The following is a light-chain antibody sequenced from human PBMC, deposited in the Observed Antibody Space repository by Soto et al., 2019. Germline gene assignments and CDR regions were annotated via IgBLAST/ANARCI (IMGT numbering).Light chain of an antibody. CDR3: QQHYGSHVT. CDR1: QNRFLICYNKTF. J-gene: IGKJ4*01. CDR2: WAS. V-gene: IGKV4-1*01. Sequence: DIVMTQSPESLAVSLGERATSNCKSSQNRFLICYNKTFLTWYQQKPGQPPKLLIYWASTRQSGVPDRFSGSGSGTDFTLTISSLQAEDVAVYYCQQHYGSHVTFGGGTKVDIK.